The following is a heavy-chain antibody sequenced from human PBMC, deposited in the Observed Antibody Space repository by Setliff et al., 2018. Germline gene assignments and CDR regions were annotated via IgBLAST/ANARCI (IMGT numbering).Heavy chain of an antibody. D-gene: IGHD3-10*01. CDR1: GFTFGPYT. CDR3: AKSYGSGSYRPLFDY. Sequence: GGSLRLSCAASGFTFGPYTMHWVRQAPGKGLEWVAVISSDGRNENYADSVQGRFTISRDNSKNTLYVRMNSLRAEDTAVYYCAKSYGSGSYRPLFDYWGQGTLVTVSS. CDR2: ISSDGRNE. J-gene: IGHJ4*02. V-gene: IGHV3-30-3*02.